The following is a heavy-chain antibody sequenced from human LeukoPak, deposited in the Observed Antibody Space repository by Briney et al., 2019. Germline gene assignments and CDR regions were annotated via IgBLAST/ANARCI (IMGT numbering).Heavy chain of an antibody. J-gene: IGHJ4*02. CDR3: ARVGRAFTARSSFFDY. Sequence: GASVTVSCKASGYTFSGYYMHWVRQAPGQGLEWMGWINPNSGGTNYAQKFQGRVTMTRDTSISTAYMELIRLRSADTAVYYCARVGRAFTARSSFFDYWGQGTLVTVSS. CDR1: GYTFSGYY. V-gene: IGHV1-2*02. CDR2: INPNSGGT. D-gene: IGHD6-6*01.